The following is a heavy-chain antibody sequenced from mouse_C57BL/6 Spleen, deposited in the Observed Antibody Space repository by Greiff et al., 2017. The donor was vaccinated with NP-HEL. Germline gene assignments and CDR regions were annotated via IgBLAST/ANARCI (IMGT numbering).Heavy chain of an antibody. CDR3: GRGGGYYYFDY. J-gene: IGHJ2*01. CDR2: IDPSDSET. D-gene: IGHD2-3*01. CDR1: GYTFTSYW. Sequence: QVQLQQPGAELVRPGSSVKLSCKASGYTFTSYWMHWVKQRPIQGLEWIGNIDPSDSETHYNQKFKDKATLTVYKSSSTAYRQLSSLTSEDSAVYYCGRGGGYYYFDYWGQGTTLTVSS. V-gene: IGHV1-52*01.